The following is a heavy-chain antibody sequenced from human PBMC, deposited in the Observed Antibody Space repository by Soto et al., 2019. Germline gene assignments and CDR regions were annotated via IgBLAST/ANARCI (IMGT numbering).Heavy chain of an antibody. CDR1: DGSISSGGYY. Sequence: SETLSLTCTVSDGSISSGGYYWSWIRQHPGKGLEWIGYIYYSGSTYYNPYLKSRVTISVDTSKNQFSLKLSSVTAADTAVYYCARRILAAPYFDYWGQGALVTVS. J-gene: IGHJ4*02. CDR3: ARRILAAPYFDY. D-gene: IGHD6-6*01. V-gene: IGHV4-31*03. CDR2: IYYSGST.